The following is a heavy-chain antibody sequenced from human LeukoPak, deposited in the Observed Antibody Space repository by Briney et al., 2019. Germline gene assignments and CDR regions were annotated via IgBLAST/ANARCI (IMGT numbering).Heavy chain of an antibody. CDR3: ARGIGAASHSDF. CDR1: GGSISSFY. Sequence: PSETLPLTCTVSGGSISSFYWSWVRQPPGKGLEWIGYIHYSGSTNYNPSLKSRVTISVDTSKNHFSLKLNSVTAADTAVYYCARGIGAASHSDFWGQGTLVTVSS. V-gene: IGHV4-59*01. J-gene: IGHJ4*02. D-gene: IGHD2-2*01. CDR2: IHYSGST.